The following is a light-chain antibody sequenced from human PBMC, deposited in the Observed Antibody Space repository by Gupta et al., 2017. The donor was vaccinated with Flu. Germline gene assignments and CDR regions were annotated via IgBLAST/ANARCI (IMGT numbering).Light chain of an antibody. Sequence: LRERATLSCRASESVSNNLAWFQQKHGQAPRLLIFGASFRGTGVPDRFSGSGSGTEFTLTISGLQSEDFAVYYCQQYHNWPRTFGQGTRVDIK. CDR1: ESVSNN. V-gene: IGKV3-15*01. CDR2: GAS. CDR3: QQYHNWPRT. J-gene: IGKJ1*01.